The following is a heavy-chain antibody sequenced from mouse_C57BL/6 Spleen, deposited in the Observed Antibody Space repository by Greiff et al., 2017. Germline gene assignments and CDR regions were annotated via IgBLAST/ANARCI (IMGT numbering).Heavy chain of an antibody. D-gene: IGHD1-1*01. CDR1: GYTFTDYY. Sequence: EVQLQQSGPELVKPGASVKISCKASGYTFTDYYMNWVKQSHGKSLEWIGDINPNNGGTSYNQKFKGKATLTVDKSSSTAYMELRSRTSEDSAVYYCARGLLRRAWFAYWGHGTLVTVSA. CDR3: ARGLLRRAWFAY. V-gene: IGHV1-26*01. CDR2: INPNNGGT. J-gene: IGHJ3*01.